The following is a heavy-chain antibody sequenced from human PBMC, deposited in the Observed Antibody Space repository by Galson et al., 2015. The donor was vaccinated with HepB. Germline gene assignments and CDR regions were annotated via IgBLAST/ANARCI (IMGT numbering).Heavy chain of an antibody. J-gene: IGHJ6*02. D-gene: IGHD2-2*01. CDR2: ISRSANTI. V-gene: IGHV3-11*01. CDR1: GFKFSDYY. Sequence: SLRLSCAASGFKFSDYYMSWVRQAPGKGLEWLSYISRSANTIYYADSVKGRFTVSRDNAKNSLSLDMDSLRAEDTAIYYCARPPVVTRVGVHFGMDVWGQGATVTVSS. CDR3: ARPPVVTRVGVHFGMDV.